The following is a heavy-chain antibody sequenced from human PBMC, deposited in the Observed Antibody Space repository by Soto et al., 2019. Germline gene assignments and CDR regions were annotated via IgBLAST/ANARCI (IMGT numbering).Heavy chain of an antibody. CDR2: IRSKAYGGTT. Sequence: GGSLRLSCTASGFTFGDYARSWFRQAPGKGLEWVGFIRSKAYGGTTEYAASVKGRFTISRDDSKSIAYLQMNSLKTEDTAVYYCTRDHAKVQLWLMVGSDWFDPWGQGTLVTVSS. D-gene: IGHD5-18*01. J-gene: IGHJ5*02. V-gene: IGHV3-49*03. CDR3: TRDHAKVQLWLMVGSDWFDP. CDR1: GFTFGDYA.